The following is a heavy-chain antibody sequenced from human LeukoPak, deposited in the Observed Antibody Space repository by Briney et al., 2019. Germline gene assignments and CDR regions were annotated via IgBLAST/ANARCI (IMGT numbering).Heavy chain of an antibody. CDR2: INHSGST. CDR1: GGSFSGYY. D-gene: IGHD3-3*01. Sequence: SEILSLTCAVYGGSFSGYYWSWIRQPPGKGLEWIGEINHSGSTNYNPSLKSRVTISVDTSKNQFSLKLSSVTAADTAVYYCARGQRITIFGVVIGRNNWFDPWGQGTLVTVSS. J-gene: IGHJ5*02. CDR3: ARGQRITIFGVVIGRNNWFDP. V-gene: IGHV4-34*01.